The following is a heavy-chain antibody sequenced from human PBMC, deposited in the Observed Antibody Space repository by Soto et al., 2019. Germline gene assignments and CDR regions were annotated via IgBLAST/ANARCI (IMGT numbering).Heavy chain of an antibody. J-gene: IGHJ4*02. CDR3: AAAYYYDSSGYYPFDY. Sequence: ASVKVSCKASGYTFTSYGISWARQAPGQGLEWMGWISAYNGNTNYAQKLQGRVTMTTDTSTSTAYMELRSLRSDDTAVYYCAAAYYYDSSGYYPFDYWGQGTLVTVSS. CDR1: GYTFTSYG. V-gene: IGHV1-18*04. D-gene: IGHD3-22*01. CDR2: ISAYNGNT.